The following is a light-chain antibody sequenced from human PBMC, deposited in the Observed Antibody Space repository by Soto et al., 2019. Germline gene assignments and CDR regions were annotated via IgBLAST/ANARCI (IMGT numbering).Light chain of an antibody. V-gene: IGLV2-8*01. J-gene: IGLJ1*01. CDR2: EVT. Sequence: QSVLTQPPSASGSPGQSVTISCTGTSSDVGGFNYVSWYQQHPGKAPKLMMYEVTKRPSGGPDRFSGSKSGNTASLTVSGLQAEDEDDYYCSSYAGSNTPSFGSGTKLTVL. CDR3: SSYAGSNTPS. CDR1: SSDVGGFNY.